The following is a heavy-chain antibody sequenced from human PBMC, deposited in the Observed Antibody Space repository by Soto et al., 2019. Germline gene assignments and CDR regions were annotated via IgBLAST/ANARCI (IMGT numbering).Heavy chain of an antibody. J-gene: IGHJ6*02. Sequence: ASVKVSCKASGYTFTTDDINWVRQAPGQGLEWLGWMDPNSGSTSYAQNFQGRITMTRNISRNTAYMELSSLQSEDTAVYYCARESKFGFWRKGLDVWGQGTTGTVSS. CDR1: GYTFTTDD. D-gene: IGHD3-3*01. CDR3: ARESKFGFWRKGLDV. V-gene: IGHV1-8*01. CDR2: MDPNSGST.